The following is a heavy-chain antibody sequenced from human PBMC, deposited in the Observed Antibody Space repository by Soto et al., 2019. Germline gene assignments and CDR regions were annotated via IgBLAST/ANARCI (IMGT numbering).Heavy chain of an antibody. CDR2: IYPGDSDT. V-gene: IGHV5-51*01. CDR1: GYSFTSYW. D-gene: IGHD2-2*02. J-gene: IGHJ6*02. CDR3: ARPWCSGTSCYRGVDYGMDV. Sequence: GESLKISCKGSGYSFTSYWIGWVRQMPGKGLEWMGIIYPGDSDTRYSPSFQGQVTISADKSISTAYRQWSSLKASDTAMYYCARPWCSGTSCYRGVDYGMDVWGQGTTVTVS.